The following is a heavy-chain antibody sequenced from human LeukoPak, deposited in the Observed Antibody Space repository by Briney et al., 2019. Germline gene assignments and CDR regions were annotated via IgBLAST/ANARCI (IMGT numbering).Heavy chain of an antibody. V-gene: IGHV3-23*01. J-gene: IGHJ4*02. CDR2: NSGSGGST. CDR1: GFTFSSYA. CDR3: ASVAGYSSGWYDKGSGY. D-gene: IGHD6-19*01. Sequence: PGGSLRLSCAASGFTFSSYAMSWVRQAPGKGLEWVSANSGSGGSTYYADSVKGRFTISRDNAKNSLYLQMNSLRAGDTAVYYCASVAGYSSGWYDKGSGYWGQGTLVTVSS.